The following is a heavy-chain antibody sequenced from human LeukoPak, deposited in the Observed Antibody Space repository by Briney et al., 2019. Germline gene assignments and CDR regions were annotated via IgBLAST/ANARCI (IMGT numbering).Heavy chain of an antibody. V-gene: IGHV3-30*02. CDR1: GFTFSSYG. D-gene: IGHD3-10*01. Sequence: TGGSLRLSCAASGFTFSSYGMHWVRQAPGKGLGWVAFIRYDGSNKYYEDSVKGRFTISRDNSKNTLYLQMNSLRAEDTAVYYCAKGMVRGYAVDYWGQGTLVTVSS. CDR3: AKGMVRGYAVDY. J-gene: IGHJ4*02. CDR2: IRYDGSNK.